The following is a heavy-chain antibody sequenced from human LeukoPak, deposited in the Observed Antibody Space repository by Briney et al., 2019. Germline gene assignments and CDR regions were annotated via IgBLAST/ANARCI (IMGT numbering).Heavy chain of an antibody. CDR2: GGST. Sequence: GGSTSYAQKFQGRVTMTRDTSTSTVYMELSSLRSEDTAVYYCARDGSGPSSSSYYYYGMDVWGQGTTVTVSS. CDR3: ARDGSGPSSSSYYYYGMDV. D-gene: IGHD6-6*01. J-gene: IGHJ6*02. V-gene: IGHV1-46*01.